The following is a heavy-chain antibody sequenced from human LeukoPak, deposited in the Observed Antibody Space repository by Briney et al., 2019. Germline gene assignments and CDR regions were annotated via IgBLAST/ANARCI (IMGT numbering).Heavy chain of an antibody. V-gene: IGHV4-34*01. CDR3: ARGADY. CDR2: INHSGST. CDR1: GGSFSGYY. J-gene: IGHJ4*02. Sequence: PSETLSLTCAVYGGSFSGYYWSWIRQPPGKGLEWIGEINHSGSTNYNTSLKSRVTISVDTSKNQFSLKLSSVTAADTAVYYCARGADYWGQGTLVTVSS.